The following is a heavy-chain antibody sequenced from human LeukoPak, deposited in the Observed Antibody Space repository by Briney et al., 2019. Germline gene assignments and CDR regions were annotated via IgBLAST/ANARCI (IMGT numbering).Heavy chain of an antibody. CDR3: ARHVEMATAMDY. J-gene: IGHJ4*02. Sequence: GASLKISFKGSGYRFTSYWIGWVRPMPGKGLEWVGIIYPGDSDTRYSPSFQGQVTISADKSISTAYLQWSSLKASDTAMYYCARHVEMATAMDYWGQGTLVTVSS. D-gene: IGHD5-24*01. V-gene: IGHV5-51*01. CDR2: IYPGDSDT. CDR1: GYRFTSYW.